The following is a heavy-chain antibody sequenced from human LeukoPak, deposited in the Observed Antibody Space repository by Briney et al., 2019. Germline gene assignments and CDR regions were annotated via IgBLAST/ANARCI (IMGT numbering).Heavy chain of an antibody. CDR2: ISGSGGST. D-gene: IGHD2-2*01. Sequence: GGSLRLSCAASGFTFSSYAMSWVRQAPGKGLEWVSAISGSGGSTYYADSVKGRFTISRDNSKNTLYLQMNSLKAEDTAVYYCAKVTPHCSSTSCYARDYYYYMDVWGKGTTVTVSS. CDR3: AKVTPHCSSTSCYARDYYYYMDV. V-gene: IGHV3-23*01. J-gene: IGHJ6*03. CDR1: GFTFSSYA.